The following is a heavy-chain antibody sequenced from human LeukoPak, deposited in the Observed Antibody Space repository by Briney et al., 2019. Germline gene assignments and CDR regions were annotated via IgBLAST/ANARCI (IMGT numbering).Heavy chain of an antibody. J-gene: IGHJ4*02. CDR2: IRSKPYGGTT. V-gene: IGHV3-49*04. CDR3: TSGYSSSWYPDY. CDR1: GFTFSNAW. D-gene: IGHD6-13*01. Sequence: GGSLRLSCAASGFTFSNAWMNCVRQAPGKGLEWVGFIRSKPYGGTTEYAASVKGRFTISRDDSKSIAYLQMNSLKTEDTAVYYCTSGYSSSWYPDYWGQGTLVTVSS.